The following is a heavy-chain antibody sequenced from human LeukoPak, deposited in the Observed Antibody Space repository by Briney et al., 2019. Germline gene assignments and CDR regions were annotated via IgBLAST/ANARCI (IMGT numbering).Heavy chain of an antibody. CDR2: INPNSGGT. CDR3: ARVAAISGQS. J-gene: IGHJ4*02. D-gene: IGHD2-2*01. Sequence: PRASVTVSCKASGYTFTSYYIHWVRQAPGQGLEWMGWINPNSGGTNYAQKFQGRVTMTRDTSISTAYMELSRLRSDDTAVYYCARVAAISGQSWGQGTLVTVSS. V-gene: IGHV1-2*02. CDR1: GYTFTSYY.